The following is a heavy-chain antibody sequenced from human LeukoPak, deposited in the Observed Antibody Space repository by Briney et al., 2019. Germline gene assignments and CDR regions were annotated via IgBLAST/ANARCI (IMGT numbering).Heavy chain of an antibody. V-gene: IGHV3-30*03. Sequence: GGSLRLSCAASGFTFSSYEMNWVRQAPGKGLEWVAVISYDGSNKYYADSVKGRFTISRDNAKNSLYLQMNSLRVEDTAVYYCASKDYYYMDVWGKGTTVTVSS. CDR3: ASKDYYYMDV. CDR1: GFTFSSYE. CDR2: ISYDGSNK. J-gene: IGHJ6*03.